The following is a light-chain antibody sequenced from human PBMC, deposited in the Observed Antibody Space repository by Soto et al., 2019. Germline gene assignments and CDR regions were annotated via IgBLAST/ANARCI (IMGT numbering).Light chain of an antibody. CDR3: QQYYDWPLT. Sequence: EVVMTQSPATLSVSPGEGVTLSCRASQGIGDTLAWYQHKPGQTPRLLIYGPSTRATGIPARFSGSGSGTEFTLTISSLQSEDFAVYYCQQYYDWPLTFGGGTKVEVK. CDR1: QGIGDT. CDR2: GPS. J-gene: IGKJ4*01. V-gene: IGKV3-15*01.